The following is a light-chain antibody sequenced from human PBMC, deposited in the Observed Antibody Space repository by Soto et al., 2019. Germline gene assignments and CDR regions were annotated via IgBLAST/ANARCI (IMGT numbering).Light chain of an antibody. Sequence: EIVLTRSPGTLSLSPGERATLSCRASQSVSSSYLAWYQQKPGQAPRLLIYGASSRAPGIPDRFSGSGSGTDFTLTISRLEPEDFAVYYCQQYGGSLLTFGGGTKVDIK. J-gene: IGKJ4*01. V-gene: IGKV3-20*01. CDR2: GAS. CDR3: QQYGGSLLT. CDR1: QSVSSSY.